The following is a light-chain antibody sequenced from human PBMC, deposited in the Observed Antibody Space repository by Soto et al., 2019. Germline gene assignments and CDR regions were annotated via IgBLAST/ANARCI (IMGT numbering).Light chain of an antibody. V-gene: IGKV1-6*01. CDR2: AAS. CDR3: VQDYSYPFT. Sequence: AIQMTQSPSSLSASVGDRVTITCRASQGIRNDLGWYQQKPGKAPQLLIYAASSLQSGVTSRLSGSGSGTDFTLTISSLQPEDFATYYCVQDYSYPFTVGPGTKVDIK. J-gene: IGKJ3*01. CDR1: QGIRND.